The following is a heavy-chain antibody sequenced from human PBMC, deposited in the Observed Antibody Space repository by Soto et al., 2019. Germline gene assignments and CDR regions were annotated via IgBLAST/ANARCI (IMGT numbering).Heavy chain of an antibody. CDR3: SRWDGYGDY. Sequence: QVQLVESGGALVKPGGSLRLSCAASGFIFSDYYMGWIRQAPGKGLDWVAYISGRGTIIYSADSVKGRFTISRDNSKNILYLQMDSLRVDDTAIYYCSRWDGYGDYWGQGTLVTVSS. CDR2: ISGRGTII. J-gene: IGHJ4*02. V-gene: IGHV3-11*01. D-gene: IGHD3-16*01. CDR1: GFIFSDYY.